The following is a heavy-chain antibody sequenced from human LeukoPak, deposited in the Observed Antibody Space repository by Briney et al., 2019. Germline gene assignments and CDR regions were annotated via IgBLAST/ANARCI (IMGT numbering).Heavy chain of an antibody. Sequence: GGSLRLSCAASGFTFSSYAMSWVRQAPGKGLEWVSVISGSGGTTYFADSVKGRFTISRDSSKNTLFLQMNSLRADDTAVYYCAKARTSLAGDYFDYWGQGTLVTVSS. CDR3: AKARTSLAGDYFDY. CDR2: ISGSGGTT. D-gene: IGHD2-2*01. J-gene: IGHJ4*02. V-gene: IGHV3-23*01. CDR1: GFTFSSYA.